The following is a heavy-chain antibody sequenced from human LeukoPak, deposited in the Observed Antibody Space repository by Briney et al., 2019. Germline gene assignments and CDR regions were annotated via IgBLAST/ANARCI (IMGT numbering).Heavy chain of an antibody. Sequence: ASVKVSCKASGYTFTGYYMHWVRQAPGQGLEWMGWINPNSGGTNYAQKFQGRVTMTRDTSISTAYMELSRLRSDDTAVYYCAREGYDSSGDWFDPWGQGTLVTVSS. D-gene: IGHD3-22*01. J-gene: IGHJ5*02. CDR1: GYTFTGYY. CDR2: INPNSGGT. V-gene: IGHV1-2*02. CDR3: AREGYDSSGDWFDP.